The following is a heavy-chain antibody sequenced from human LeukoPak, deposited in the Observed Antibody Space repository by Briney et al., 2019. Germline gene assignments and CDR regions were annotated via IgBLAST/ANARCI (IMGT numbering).Heavy chain of an antibody. CDR1: GFAFSSYE. J-gene: IGHJ2*01. Sequence: GGSLRLSCAAPGFAFSSYEMNWVRQAPGKGLEWVSFISSSGSTIYYTDSVKGRFTISRDNAKNSLYLQMHSLRAEDTAVYYCATIPYGAWYFDLWGRGTLVTVSS. D-gene: IGHD4-17*01. V-gene: IGHV3-48*03. CDR3: ATIPYGAWYFDL. CDR2: ISSSGSTI.